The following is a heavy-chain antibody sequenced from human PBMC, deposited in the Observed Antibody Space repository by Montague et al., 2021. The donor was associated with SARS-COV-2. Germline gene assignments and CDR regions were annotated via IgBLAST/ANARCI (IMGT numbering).Heavy chain of an antibody. CDR2: ISSSSSYI. V-gene: IGHV3-21*01. J-gene: IGHJ6*02. CDR1: GFTFSSYS. CDR3: ASYQNYYYYYGMDV. Sequence: SLRLSCAASGFTFSSYSMNWVRQAPGKGQEWVSSISSSSSYIYYADSVKGRFTISRDNAKNSLYLQMNSLRAEDTAVYYCASYQNYYYYYGMDVWGQGTTVTVSS. D-gene: IGHD2-2*01.